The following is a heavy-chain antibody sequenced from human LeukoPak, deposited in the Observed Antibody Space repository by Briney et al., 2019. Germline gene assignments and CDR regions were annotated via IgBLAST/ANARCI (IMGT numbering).Heavy chain of an antibody. J-gene: IGHJ4*02. CDR1: GYTFTSYG. Sequence: ASVKVSCKASGYTFTSYGISWVRQAPGQGLEWMGWISPYNGNTNYAQKLQGRVTMTTDTSTSTAYMDLRSLRSDDTAVYYCARKLYDSSRYGQTYYSDYWGQGTLVTVSS. D-gene: IGHD3-22*01. CDR2: ISPYNGNT. V-gene: IGHV1-18*01. CDR3: ARKLYDSSRYGQTYYSDY.